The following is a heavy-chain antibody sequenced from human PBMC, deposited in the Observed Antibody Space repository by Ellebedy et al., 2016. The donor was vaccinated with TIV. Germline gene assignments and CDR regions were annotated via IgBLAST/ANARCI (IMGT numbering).Heavy chain of an antibody. CDR2: TSDDETAK. V-gene: IGHV3-30-3*01. D-gene: IGHD6-13*01. Sequence: GESLKISCAASGFMFSDYTMHWVRQAPGKGLEWVAVTSDDETAKHYADSVKGRFTISRDNSRRTLYLQMNSLRAEDTAMYYCARVKHHIAGLDYWGQGTLVTVSS. CDR3: ARVKHHIAGLDY. J-gene: IGHJ4*02. CDR1: GFMFSDYT.